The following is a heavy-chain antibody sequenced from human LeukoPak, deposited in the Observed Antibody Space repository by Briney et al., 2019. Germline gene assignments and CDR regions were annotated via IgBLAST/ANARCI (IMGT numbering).Heavy chain of an antibody. D-gene: IGHD2-2*01. CDR2: IFYSGST. Sequence: SETLSLTCTVSGGSISSSNYYWGWIRQPPGKGLEWIGSIFYSGSTYYNPSLKSRVTISVDTSKNQFSLRLNSVTAADTAVYYCARVSHPDCSDTSCDAHGYYYYMDVWGNGTTVTVSS. J-gene: IGHJ6*03. CDR3: ARVSHPDCSDTSCDAHGYYYYMDV. CDR1: GGSISSSNYY. V-gene: IGHV4-39*07.